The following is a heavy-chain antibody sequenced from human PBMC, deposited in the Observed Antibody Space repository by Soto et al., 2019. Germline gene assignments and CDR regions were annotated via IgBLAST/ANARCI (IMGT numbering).Heavy chain of an antibody. V-gene: IGHV1-69*13. CDR2: IIPIFGTA. Sequence: ASVKVSCKASGGTFSSYAISWVRQAPGQGLEWMGGIIPIFGTANYAQKFQGRVTITADESTSTAYMELSSLRSEDTAVYYCARGRKWFLEWLLGDAFDIWGQGTMVTVSS. CDR1: GGTFSSYA. J-gene: IGHJ3*02. D-gene: IGHD3-3*01. CDR3: ARGRKWFLEWLLGDAFDI.